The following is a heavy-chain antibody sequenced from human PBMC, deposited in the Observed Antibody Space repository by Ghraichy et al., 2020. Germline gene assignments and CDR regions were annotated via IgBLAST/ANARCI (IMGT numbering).Heavy chain of an antibody. D-gene: IGHD4-23*01. CDR1: GGSFSGYY. V-gene: IGHV4-34*01. CDR3: ARGLKDKRWGLRWGYNWFDP. J-gene: IGHJ5*02. CDR2: INHSGST. Sequence: SETLSLTCAVYGGSFSGYYWSWIRQPPGKGLEWIGEINHSGSTNYNPSLKSRVTISVDTSKNQFSLKLSSVTAADTAVYYCARGLKDKRWGLRWGYNWFDPWGQGTLVTVSS.